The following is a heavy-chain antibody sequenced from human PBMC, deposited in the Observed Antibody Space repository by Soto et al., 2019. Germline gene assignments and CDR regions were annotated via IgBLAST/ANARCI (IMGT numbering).Heavy chain of an antibody. D-gene: IGHD5-18*01. CDR3: ARVSNTGMVNTLYYGMDV. Sequence: GASVKVSCKASGGGNLRDYRTTWVRRAPGQGLEWMGGIIPKLGSANYAQNFQGRVTVTADESTNTVYMELRSLRSDDTAVYYCARVSNTGMVNTLYYGMDVWGQGTKVTVSS. CDR1: GGGNLRDYR. V-gene: IGHV1-69*13. CDR2: IIPKLGSA. J-gene: IGHJ6*02.